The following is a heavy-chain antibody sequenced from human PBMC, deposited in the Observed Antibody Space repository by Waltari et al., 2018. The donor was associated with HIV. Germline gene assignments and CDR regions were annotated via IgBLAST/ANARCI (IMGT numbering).Heavy chain of an antibody. D-gene: IGHD2-15*01. Sequence: EVQLVESGGGLVQPGGSLRLSCAASGFTFSNYWMHLVRQAPGKGLGGVSRIRGDGSSTTYADSVKGRFTISRDNPKNTLYLQMNSLRVEDTAVYYCVREVVVAATWWFDPWGQGTLVTVSS. J-gene: IGHJ5*02. CDR3: VREVVVAATWWFDP. V-gene: IGHV3-74*01. CDR1: GFTFSNYW. CDR2: IRGDGSST.